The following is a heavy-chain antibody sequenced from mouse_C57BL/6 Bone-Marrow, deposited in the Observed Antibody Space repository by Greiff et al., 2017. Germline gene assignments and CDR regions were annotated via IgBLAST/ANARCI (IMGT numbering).Heavy chain of an antibody. CDR3: ARDYYGSLWYFDI. V-gene: IGHV1-53*01. J-gene: IGHJ1*03. CDR1: GYTFTSYW. Sequence: VQLQQPGTELVKPGASVKLSCKASGYTFTSYWMHWVKQRPGQGLEWIGNINPSYGGTNYNEKFKSKATLTVDKSSSTAYMQLSSLTSEDSAVYYCARDYYGSLWYFDIWGTGTTVTVSS. CDR2: INPSYGGT. D-gene: IGHD1-1*01.